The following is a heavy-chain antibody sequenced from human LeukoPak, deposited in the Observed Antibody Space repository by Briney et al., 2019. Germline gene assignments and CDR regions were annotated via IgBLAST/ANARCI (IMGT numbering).Heavy chain of an antibody. J-gene: IGHJ4*02. Sequence: GGSLRLSCAASGFTFDDYAMHWVRQAPGKGLEWVSGISYSSETIGYVDSVKGRFTVSRDNSKNTLYLQINSLRDEDTAVYYCAKDDAWLQYNDWGQGTLVTVSS. D-gene: IGHD5-24*01. CDR1: GFTFDDYA. CDR2: ISYSSETI. CDR3: AKDDAWLQYND. V-gene: IGHV3-9*01.